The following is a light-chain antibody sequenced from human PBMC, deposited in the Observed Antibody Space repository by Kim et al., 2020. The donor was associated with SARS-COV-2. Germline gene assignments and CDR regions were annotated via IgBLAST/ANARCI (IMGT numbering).Light chain of an antibody. J-gene: IGLJ2*01. CDR3: NSYADTNNLV. CDR2: EVN. Sequence: GQSVTSTCTGTSSNVGCYNYVSWYQHPPGEAPKLMIYEVNKRPAGVPDRFSGSESGNTAALTVSGLQAEDEADYYCNSYADTNNLVFGGGTQLTVL. CDR1: SSNVGCYNY. V-gene: IGLV2-8*01.